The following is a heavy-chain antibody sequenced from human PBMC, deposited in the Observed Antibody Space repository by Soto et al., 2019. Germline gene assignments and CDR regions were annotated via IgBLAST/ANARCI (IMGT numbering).Heavy chain of an antibody. V-gene: IGHV4-34*01. CDR2: INHSGST. Sequence: QVQLQQWGAGLLKPSETLSLTCAVYGGSFSGYYWSWIRQPPGKGLEWIGEINHSGSTNYNPSLKSRVTISVDTSKNQFALKLSSVTAADTAVYYCARGAVTYYYDGMDVWGQWTTVTVSS. CDR3: ARGAVTYYYDGMDV. J-gene: IGHJ6*02. D-gene: IGHD6-19*01. CDR1: GGSFSGYY.